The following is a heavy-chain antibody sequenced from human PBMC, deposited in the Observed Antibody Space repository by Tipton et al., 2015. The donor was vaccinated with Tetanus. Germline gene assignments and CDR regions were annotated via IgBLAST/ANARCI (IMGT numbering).Heavy chain of an antibody. J-gene: IGHJ6*02. CDR1: GFTFSSYA. CDR3: AKSHGYCSGGSCYYYYGMDV. CDR2: ISGSGGST. D-gene: IGHD2-15*01. V-gene: IGHV3-23*01. Sequence: SLRLSCAASGFTFSSYAMSWVRQAPGKGLEWVSAISGSGGSTYYADSVKGRFTISRDNSKNTLYLQMNSPRAEDTAVYYCAKSHGYCSGGSCYYYYGMDVWGQGTTVTVSS.